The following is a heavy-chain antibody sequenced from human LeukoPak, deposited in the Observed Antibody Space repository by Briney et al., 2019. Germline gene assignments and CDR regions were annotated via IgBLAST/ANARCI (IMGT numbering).Heavy chain of an antibody. J-gene: IGHJ4*02. CDR3: AKVRPRFGELSRPYFDY. CDR2: ISYDRSNK. D-gene: IGHD3-10*01. Sequence: GGSLRLSCAASGFTFSSYGMHWVRQAPGEGLEWVAVISYDRSNKYYADSVKGRFTISRDNSKNTLYLQMNSLRAEDTAVYYCAKVRPRFGELSRPYFDYWGQGTLVTVSS. CDR1: GFTFSSYG. V-gene: IGHV3-30*18.